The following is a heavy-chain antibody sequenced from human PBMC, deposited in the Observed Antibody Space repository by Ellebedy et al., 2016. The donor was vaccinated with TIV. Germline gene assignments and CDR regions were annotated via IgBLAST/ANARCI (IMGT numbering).Heavy chain of an antibody. J-gene: IGHJ5*02. CDR1: GYTFTSYG. CDR2: ISAYNGNT. Sequence: ASVKVSCXASGYTFTSYGISWVRQAPGQGLEWMGWISAYNGNTNYAQKLQGRVTMTTDTSTSTAYMELRSLRSDDTAVYYCARKPLVATINGRHWFDPWGQGTLVTVSS. CDR3: ARKPLVATINGRHWFDP. V-gene: IGHV1-18*01. D-gene: IGHD5-12*01.